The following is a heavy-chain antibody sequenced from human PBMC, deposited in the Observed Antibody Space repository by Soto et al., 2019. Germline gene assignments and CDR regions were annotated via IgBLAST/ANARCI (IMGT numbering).Heavy chain of an antibody. D-gene: IGHD3-16*01. CDR1: GFTFSSYA. V-gene: IGHV3-23*01. Sequence: EVQLLESGGGLVQPGGSLRLSCAASGFTFSSYAMSWVRQAPGKGLEWVSALSGSGGSTYYADSVKGRFTISRDNSKNTLYLQMNSLRAEDTAVYYCAKDLEGDYYYMDVWGKGTKVTVSS. CDR3: AKDLEGDYYYMDV. J-gene: IGHJ6*03. CDR2: LSGSGGST.